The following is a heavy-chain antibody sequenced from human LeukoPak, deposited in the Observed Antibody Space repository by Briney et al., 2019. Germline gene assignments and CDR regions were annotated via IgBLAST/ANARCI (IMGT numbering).Heavy chain of an antibody. D-gene: IGHD5-24*01. V-gene: IGHV1-2*02. CDR1: GYTFTGYY. J-gene: IGHJ4*02. Sequence: ASVKVSCKASGYTFTGYYMHWVRQAPGQGLEWMGWINPNSGGTNYAQKFQGRVTMTRDTSISTAYMELSSLRSEDTAVYYCARSPRRRDGYNLDYWGQGTPVTVSS. CDR3: ARSPRRRDGYNLDY. CDR2: INPNSGGT.